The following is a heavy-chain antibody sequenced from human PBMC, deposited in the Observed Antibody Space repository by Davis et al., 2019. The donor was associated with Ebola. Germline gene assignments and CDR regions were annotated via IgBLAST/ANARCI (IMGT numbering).Heavy chain of an antibody. V-gene: IGHV1-18*01. D-gene: IGHD6-13*01. CDR3: ARDQRAGSLDY. Sequence: AASVKVSCKASGYTFSSYGISWVRQAPGQGLEWMGWISAYNGNTKYAEKLQDRVTMTTDTSTSTAYMELRSLRSDDTAVYYCARDQRAGSLDYWGQGTLVTVSS. CDR2: ISAYNGNT. J-gene: IGHJ4*02. CDR1: GYTFSSYG.